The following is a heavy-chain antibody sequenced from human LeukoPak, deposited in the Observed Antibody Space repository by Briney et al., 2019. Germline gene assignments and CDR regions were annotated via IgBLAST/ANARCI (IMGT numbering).Heavy chain of an antibody. Sequence: SETLSLTRTVSGGSISSYYWSWIRQPPGKGLEGVGHIYYSGSTNYNPSLESRVTVSLDTSKNQFSLKLTSVTAADTAVYYCAGLPRGTRPPDYFQHWGQGTLVTVSS. J-gene: IGHJ1*01. V-gene: IGHV4-59*08. D-gene: IGHD1-1*01. CDR1: GGSISSYY. CDR2: IYYSGST. CDR3: AGLPRGTRPPDYFQH.